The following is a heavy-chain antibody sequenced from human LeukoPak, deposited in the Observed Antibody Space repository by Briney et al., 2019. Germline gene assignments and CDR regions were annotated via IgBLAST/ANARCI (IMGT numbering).Heavy chain of an antibody. V-gene: IGHV1-8*01. CDR3: ARGGASADARRFDP. D-gene: IGHD1-26*01. CDR2: LNPNSGNT. J-gene: IGHJ5*02. CDR1: GYAFTSYD. Sequence: ASVKVSCKASGYAFTSYDINWVRQASGQGLEWMGWLNPNSGNTGYAQKFKGRATITSSTSTSTVFMEWGSLTSEDTAVYYCARGGASADARRFDPWGQGTLVTVSS.